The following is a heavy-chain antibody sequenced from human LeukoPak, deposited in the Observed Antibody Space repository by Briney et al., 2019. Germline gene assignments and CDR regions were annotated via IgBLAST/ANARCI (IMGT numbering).Heavy chain of an antibody. V-gene: IGHV1-69*13. CDR2: IIPLFGTP. CDR3: ARAPTDIVVVPAAKTTSDYYGMDV. CDR1: GDTFSSYV. D-gene: IGHD2-2*01. Sequence: SVKVSCKASGDTFSSYVISWVRQAPGQGLEWMGGIIPLFGTPNYAQKFQGRVTITADESMSTAYMELSSLRSEDTAVYYCARAPTDIVVVPAAKTTSDYYGMDVWGQGTTVTVSS. J-gene: IGHJ6*02.